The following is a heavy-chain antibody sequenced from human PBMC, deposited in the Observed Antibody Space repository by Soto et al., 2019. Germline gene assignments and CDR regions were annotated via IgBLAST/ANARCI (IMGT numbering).Heavy chain of an antibody. CDR3: AKIICTTNCYDY. D-gene: IGHD2-2*01. CDR1: GFTFSSYA. CDR2: INGGGGTT. V-gene: IGHV3-23*01. Sequence: HPVGSLRLSCTASGFTFSSYAMSWVRQAPGKGLEWVSSINGGGGTTNYADSVKGRFTISRDNSKNTMYLQMNSLRAEDTALYFCAKIICTTNCYDYWGQGTLVTVSS. J-gene: IGHJ4*02.